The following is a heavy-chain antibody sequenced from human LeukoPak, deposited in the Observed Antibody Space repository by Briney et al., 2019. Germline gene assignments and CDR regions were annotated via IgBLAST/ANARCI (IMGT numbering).Heavy chain of an antibody. CDR2: IYTSGST. CDR3: ARDSGDSSGSRNV. CDR1: GGSISSGSYY. Sequence: TSETLSLTCTVSGGSISSGSYYWSWIRQPAGKGLGWIGRIYTSGSTNYNPPLKSRVTISVDTSKNQFSLKLSSVTAADTAVYYCARDSGDSSGSRNVWGQGTLVTVSS. V-gene: IGHV4-61*02. J-gene: IGHJ4*02. D-gene: IGHD3-22*01.